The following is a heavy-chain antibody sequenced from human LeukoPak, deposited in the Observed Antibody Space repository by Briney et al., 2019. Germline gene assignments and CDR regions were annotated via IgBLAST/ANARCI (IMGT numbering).Heavy chain of an antibody. CDR3: ARGPITTRSRFDY. CDR1: GYTFTSYG. V-gene: IGHV1-18*01. D-gene: IGHD3-22*01. CDR2: ISAYNGNT. J-gene: IGHJ4*02. Sequence: ASVKVSCKASGYTFTSYGISWVRQAPGQGLEWMGWISAYNGNTNYAQKFQGRVTITADESTSTAYMELSSLRSEDTAVYYCARGPITTRSRFDYWGQGTLVTVSS.